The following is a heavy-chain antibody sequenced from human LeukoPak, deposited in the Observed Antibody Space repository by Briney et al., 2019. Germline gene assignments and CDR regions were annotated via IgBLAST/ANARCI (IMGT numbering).Heavy chain of an antibody. CDR1: VYTFISYG. J-gene: IGHJ2*01. V-gene: IGHV1-18*01. Sequence: GALVKVSCKASVYTFISYGISWVRQAPGQGLEWMGWISGYNGNTNYAQNLQGRVTMTSDTSTSTPYMELRSLRSDDTAVYYCARGLGVVTAQSEQPKPRYFDLWGRGTQVTVSS. CDR2: ISGYNGNT. D-gene: IGHD2-21*02. CDR3: ARGLGVVTAQSEQPKPRYFDL.